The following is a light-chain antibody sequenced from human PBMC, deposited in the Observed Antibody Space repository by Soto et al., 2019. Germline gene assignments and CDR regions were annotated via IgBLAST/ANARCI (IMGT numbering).Light chain of an antibody. CDR2: GAS. Sequence: EIVMTQSPATLSVSPGERATLSCRASQSVSGNLAWYQQKPGQPPRLLIYGASTRATGIPARFSGSGSGTELTLPISSLQSEDFAVYYCQQYNNWTLTFGGGTKVEIK. CDR1: QSVSGN. J-gene: IGKJ4*01. V-gene: IGKV3-15*01. CDR3: QQYNNWTLT.